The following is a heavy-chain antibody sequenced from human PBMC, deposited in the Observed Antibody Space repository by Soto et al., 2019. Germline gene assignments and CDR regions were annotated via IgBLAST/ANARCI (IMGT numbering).Heavy chain of an antibody. J-gene: IGHJ4*02. CDR2: IHHSGST. Sequence: QVQLQESGPGLVKPSGTLSLTCAVYGGSISNSYWWSWVRQPPGKGLEWIGEIHHSGSTNYNPSLKGRVTILVDKSKDQFSLNLSSVTAADTAVYYCARDLGSIAVGGIQDYWGQGTLVTVSS. V-gene: IGHV4-4*02. D-gene: IGHD6-19*01. CDR1: GGSISNSYW. CDR3: ARDLGSIAVGGIQDY.